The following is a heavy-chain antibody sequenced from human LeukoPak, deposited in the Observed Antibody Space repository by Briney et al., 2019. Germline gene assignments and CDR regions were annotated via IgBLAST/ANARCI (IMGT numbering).Heavy chain of an antibody. CDR3: ARGHQITIFGVVIMSYFDY. D-gene: IGHD3-3*01. CDR1: GGTFSSYA. Sequence: ASVKVSCKASGGTFSSYAISWVRQAPGQGLEWMGWISAYNGNTNYAQKLQGRVTMTTDTSTSTAYMELRSLRSDDTAVYYCARGHQITIFGVVIMSYFDYWGQGTLVTVSS. V-gene: IGHV1-18*01. J-gene: IGHJ4*02. CDR2: ISAYNGNT.